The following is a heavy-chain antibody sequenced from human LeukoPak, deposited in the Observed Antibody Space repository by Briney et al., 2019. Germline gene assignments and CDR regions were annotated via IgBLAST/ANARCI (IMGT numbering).Heavy chain of an antibody. V-gene: IGHV4-59*12. J-gene: IGHJ4*02. Sequence: PSETLSLTCTVSGGSISSYYWSWIRQPPGKGLEGIGYIYYSGSTNYNPSLKSRVTISVDTSKNQFSLKLSSVTAADTAVYYCARGIKSSGWYVGLGYWGQGTLVTVSS. D-gene: IGHD6-19*01. CDR2: IYYSGST. CDR3: ARGIKSSGWYVGLGY. CDR1: GGSISSYY.